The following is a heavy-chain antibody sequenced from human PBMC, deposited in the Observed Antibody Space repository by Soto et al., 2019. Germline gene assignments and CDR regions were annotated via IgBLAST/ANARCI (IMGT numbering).Heavy chain of an antibody. J-gene: IGHJ5*02. D-gene: IGHD2-8*01. CDR3: ARAGCTNGVCYTFDP. V-gene: IGHV3-33*01. CDR2: IWYDGSNK. Sequence: GGSLRLSCAASGFTFSSYGMHWVRQAPGKGLERVAVIWYDGSNKYYADSVKGRFTISRDNSKNTLYLQMNSLRAEDTAVYYCARAGCTNGVCYTFDPWGQGTLVTVSS. CDR1: GFTFSSYG.